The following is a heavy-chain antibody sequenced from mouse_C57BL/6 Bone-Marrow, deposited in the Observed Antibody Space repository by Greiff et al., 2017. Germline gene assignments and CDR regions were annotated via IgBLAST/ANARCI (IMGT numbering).Heavy chain of an antibody. J-gene: IGHJ2*01. CDR2: IDPSDSYT. V-gene: IGHV1-69*01. Sequence: QVQLQQPGAELVMPGASVKLSCKASGYTFTSYWMHWVKQRPGQGLEWIGEIDPSDSYTNYNQKFKGKSTLTVDKSSRTAYMQLSSLTSEDSAVYYCASRTHYYGSDPLDYWGQGTTLTVSS. D-gene: IGHD1-1*01. CDR1: GYTFTSYW. CDR3: ASRTHYYGSDPLDY.